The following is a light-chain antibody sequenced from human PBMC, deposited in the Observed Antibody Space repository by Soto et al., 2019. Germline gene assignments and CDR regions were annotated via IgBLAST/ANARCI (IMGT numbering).Light chain of an antibody. CDR2: DVS. Sequence: QSVLTQPASVSGSPGQSITISCTGTSSDVGGYNSVSWYQHHPGKAPKLMIYDVSNRPSGVSDRFSGSKSGNTASLTSSGRHTEDEADYYCSSYTSSNTLVFGGGTKLTVL. V-gene: IGLV2-14*03. CDR1: SSDVGGYNS. J-gene: IGLJ2*01. CDR3: SSYTSSNTLV.